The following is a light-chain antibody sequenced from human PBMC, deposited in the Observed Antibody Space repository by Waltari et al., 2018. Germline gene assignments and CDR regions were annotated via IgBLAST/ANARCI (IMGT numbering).Light chain of an antibody. CDR1: QSLLFSSNNKDA. V-gene: IGKV4-1*01. CDR3: QQYRDTPTT. CDR2: WAS. Sequence: DIVMTQSPDSLAVSLGERATINCKSSQSLLFSSNNKDALVWYQHKPVQPPRLLISWASTRESGVPDRFSGSGSGPDFTLTISSLQAEDVAVYYCQQYRDTPTTFGQGTKVEIK. J-gene: IGKJ2*01.